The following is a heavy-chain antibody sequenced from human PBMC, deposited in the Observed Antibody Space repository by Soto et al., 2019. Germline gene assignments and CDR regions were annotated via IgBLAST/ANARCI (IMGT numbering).Heavy chain of an antibody. CDR3: AIGEWLGTSCFDF. D-gene: IGHD3-3*01. CDR2: ISGSGGAT. V-gene: IGHV3-23*01. J-gene: IGHJ5*01. Sequence: GGSLRLSCAASGFTFTSFAVSWVRQAPGKGLEWVSAISGSGGATYYADSVKGRFTVSRDNSRDTVYLHVDSLRVEDTAVDNCAIGEWLGTSCFDFGGKGTLVTVS. CDR1: GFTFTSFA.